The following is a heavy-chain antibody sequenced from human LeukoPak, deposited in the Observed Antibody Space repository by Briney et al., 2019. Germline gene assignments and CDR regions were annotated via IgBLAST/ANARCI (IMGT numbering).Heavy chain of an antibody. Sequence: GGSLRLSCAASGFTSDDYGMSWVRQAPGKGLEWVSGINWNGGSTGYADSVKGRFTISRDNAKNSLYLQMNSLRAEDTALYYCGRESPYIVVVPAAPFDYWGQGTLVTVSS. CDR2: INWNGGST. D-gene: IGHD2-2*01. V-gene: IGHV3-20*04. J-gene: IGHJ4*02. CDR3: GRESPYIVVVPAAPFDY. CDR1: GFTSDDYG.